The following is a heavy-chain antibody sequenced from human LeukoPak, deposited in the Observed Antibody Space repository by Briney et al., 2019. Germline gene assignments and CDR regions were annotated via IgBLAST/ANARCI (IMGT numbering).Heavy chain of an antibody. CDR1: GGTFSSYS. Sequence: SVKVSCKASGGTFSSYSISWVRQAPGQRLEWMGGIIPIFGTANYAQKFQGRVTITADKSTSTAHMELSSLRSEDTAVYYCAREPRYYDILTGWFDPWGQGTLVTVSS. J-gene: IGHJ5*02. CDR2: IIPIFGTA. V-gene: IGHV1-69*06. D-gene: IGHD3-9*01. CDR3: AREPRYYDILTGWFDP.